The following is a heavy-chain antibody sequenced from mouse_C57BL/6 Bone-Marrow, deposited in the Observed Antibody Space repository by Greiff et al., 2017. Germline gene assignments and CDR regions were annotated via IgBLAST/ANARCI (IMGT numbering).Heavy chain of an antibody. V-gene: IGHV6-6*01. D-gene: IGHD1-1*01. CDR2: IRNKANNHAT. CDR1: GFTFSDAW. J-gene: IGHJ4*01. CDR3: TGLITTVDYAMDY. Sequence: EVKLVESGGGLVQPGGSMKLSCAASGFTFSDAWMDWVRQSPEKGLEWVAEIRNKANNHATYYAESVKGRFTISRDDSKSSVYLQMNSLRAEDTGIYYCTGLITTVDYAMDYWGQRTSVTVSS.